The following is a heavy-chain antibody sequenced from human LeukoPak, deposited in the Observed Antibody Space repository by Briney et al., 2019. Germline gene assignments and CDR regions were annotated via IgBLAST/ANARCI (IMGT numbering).Heavy chain of an antibody. J-gene: IGHJ4*02. Sequence: LRLSCAASGFTFSSHSMNWVRQHPGKGLEWIGYIYYSGSTYYNPSLKSRVTISVDTSKNQFSLKLSSVTAADTAVYYCARAVVAGDSFDYWGQGTLVTVSS. CDR3: ARAVVAGDSFDY. CDR2: IYYSGST. V-gene: IGHV4-31*02. CDR1: GFTFSSHS. D-gene: IGHD4-17*01.